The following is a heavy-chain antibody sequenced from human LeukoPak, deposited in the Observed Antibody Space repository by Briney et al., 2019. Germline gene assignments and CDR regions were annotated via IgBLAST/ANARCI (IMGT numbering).Heavy chain of an antibody. V-gene: IGHV3-11*01. CDR3: VRGGWAALDY. D-gene: IGHD2-15*01. CDR2: ISSSSGTII. Sequence: GGSLRLSCAASGFTFSNSYMSWIRQAPGKGLEWTSYISSSSGTIIHYADSVKGRFTISRDNAKNSLYLQMTSLRAEDTAVYYCVRGGWAALDYWGQGTLVTVSS. J-gene: IGHJ4*02. CDR1: GFTFSNSY.